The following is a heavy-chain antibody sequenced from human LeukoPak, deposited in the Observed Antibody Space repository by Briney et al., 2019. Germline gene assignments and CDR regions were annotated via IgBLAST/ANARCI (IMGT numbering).Heavy chain of an antibody. J-gene: IGHJ6*03. CDR2: ISYDGSNK. V-gene: IGHV3-30*04. D-gene: IGHD1-26*01. Sequence: SLRLSCAASGFTFSSYAMHWVRQAPGKGLEWVAVISYDGSNKYYADSVKGRFTISRDNSKNTLYLQMNSLRAEDTAVYYCAKVGSSYYYYYYMDVWGKGTTVTVSS. CDR3: AKVGSSYYYYYYMDV. CDR1: GFTFSSYA.